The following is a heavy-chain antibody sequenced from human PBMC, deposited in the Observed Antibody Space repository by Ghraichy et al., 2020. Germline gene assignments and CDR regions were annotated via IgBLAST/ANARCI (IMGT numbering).Heavy chain of an antibody. D-gene: IGHD1-26*01. J-gene: IGHJ6*02. V-gene: IGHV4-34*01. CDR1: GGSFSGYY. CDR3: ARGRRTQYSGGRGYYYYGMDV. Sequence: SETLSLTCAVYGGSFSGYYWSWIRQPPGKGLEWIGEINHSGSTNYNPSLKSRVTISVDTSKNQFSLKLSSVTAADTAVYYCARGRRTQYSGGRGYYYYGMDVWGQGTTVTVSS. CDR2: INHSGST.